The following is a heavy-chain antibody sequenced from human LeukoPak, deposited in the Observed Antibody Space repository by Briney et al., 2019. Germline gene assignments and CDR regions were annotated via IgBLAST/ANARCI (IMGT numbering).Heavy chain of an antibody. CDR1: GFTFSSYW. CDR3: SRVSAYTTSSGEFDY. Sequence: GGSLRLSCAASGFTFSSYWMHWVRQAPGKGLVWVSRINSDGSSTSYADSVKGRFTISRDNAKNSLYLQMNSLRAEDTALYYCSRVSAYTTSSGEFDYWGQGTLVTVSS. V-gene: IGHV3-74*01. J-gene: IGHJ4*02. CDR2: INSDGSST. D-gene: IGHD6-6*01.